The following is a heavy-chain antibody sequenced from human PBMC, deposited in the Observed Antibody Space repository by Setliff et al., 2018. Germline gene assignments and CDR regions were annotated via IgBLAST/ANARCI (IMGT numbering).Heavy chain of an antibody. V-gene: IGHV3-30*02. CDR3: AKVKKQLIRGSGFDL. CDR2: IRFDGSYK. CDR1: GFVFSTYG. Sequence: GGSLRLSCVASGFVFSTYGMHWVRQAPGEGLEWVAFIRFDGSYKYYEDSVKGRFTISRDNSENRLDLQMDSLRVEDTALYYCAKVKKQLIRGSGFDLWGQGTLVTVSS. J-gene: IGHJ4*02. D-gene: IGHD1-1*01.